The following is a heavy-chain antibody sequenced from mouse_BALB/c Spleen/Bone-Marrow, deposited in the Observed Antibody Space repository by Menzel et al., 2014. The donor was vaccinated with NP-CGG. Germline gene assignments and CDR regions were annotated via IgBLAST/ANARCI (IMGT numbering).Heavy chain of an antibody. J-gene: IGHJ3*01. CDR2: IDPANGNT. Sequence: EVKVVDSGAELVKPGASVKLSCTASGFNIKDTYMHWVKQRPEQGLEWIGRIDPANGNTKYDPKFQGKATITADTSSNTAYLQLSSLTSEDTAVYYCARGGAFAYWGQGTLVTVSA. CDR1: GFNIKDTY. V-gene: IGHV14-3*02. CDR3: ARGGAFAY.